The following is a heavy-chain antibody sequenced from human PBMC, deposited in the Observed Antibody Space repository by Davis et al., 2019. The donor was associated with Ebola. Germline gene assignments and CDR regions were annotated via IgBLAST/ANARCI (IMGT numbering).Heavy chain of an antibody. CDR3: AKGPVWDIVVVVATTRLDY. CDR2: ISGSGGTT. V-gene: IGHV3-23*01. Sequence: PGGSLRLSCAASGFTSSSYAMTRVRQAPGTGLEWVSGISGSGGTTYYADSVTGRFTISRDNSKNTLYLQMNSLRAEDTAVYYCAKGPVWDIVVVVATTRLDYWGQGTLVTVSS. J-gene: IGHJ4*02. CDR1: GFTSSSYA. D-gene: IGHD2-15*01.